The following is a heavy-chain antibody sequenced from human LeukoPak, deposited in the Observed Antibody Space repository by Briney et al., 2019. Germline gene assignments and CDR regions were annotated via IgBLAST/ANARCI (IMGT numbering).Heavy chain of an antibody. D-gene: IGHD3-22*01. CDR2: IYSGGNT. J-gene: IGHJ4*02. CDR3: ARRAGDYSHPYDY. V-gene: IGHV3-53*01. CDR1: GLTVSSNC. Sequence: LGGSLRLSCAASGLTVSSNCMSWVRQAPGKGLEWVSFIYSGGNTYCADSVKGRFTISRDNSKNTVHLQMNSLRAEDTAMYYCARRAGDYSHPYDYWGQGTLVTVSS.